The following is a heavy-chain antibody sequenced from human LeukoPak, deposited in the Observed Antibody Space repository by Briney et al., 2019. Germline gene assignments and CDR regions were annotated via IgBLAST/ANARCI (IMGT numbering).Heavy chain of an antibody. J-gene: IGHJ5*02. D-gene: IGHD3-22*01. Sequence: SETLSLTCTVSGGSISSYYWSWIRQPPGKGLEWIGYIYYSGSTNYNPSLKSRVTISVDTSKNQFSLKLSSVTAADTAVYYCARGYYDSSGYVYNWFDPWGQGTLVTVSS. CDR3: ARGYYDSSGYVYNWFDP. CDR2: IYYSGST. CDR1: GGSISSYY. V-gene: IGHV4-59*12.